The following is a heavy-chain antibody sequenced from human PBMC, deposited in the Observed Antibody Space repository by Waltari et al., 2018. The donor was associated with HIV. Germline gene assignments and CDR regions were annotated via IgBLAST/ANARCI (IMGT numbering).Heavy chain of an antibody. V-gene: IGHV3-53*01. CDR2: IYSGGST. CDR1: GFTVSSNY. Sequence: EVQLVESGGGLIQPGGSLRLSCAASGFTVSSNYMSWVRQAPGKGLEWVSVIYSGGSTHTGGSVKGRLNMSRDNSNNTLCLQMNGQRAEDTAVYYCARGENYYDSSGYYTTPYFDYWGQGTLVTVSS. CDR3: ARGENYYDSSGYYTTPYFDY. D-gene: IGHD3-22*01. J-gene: IGHJ4*02.